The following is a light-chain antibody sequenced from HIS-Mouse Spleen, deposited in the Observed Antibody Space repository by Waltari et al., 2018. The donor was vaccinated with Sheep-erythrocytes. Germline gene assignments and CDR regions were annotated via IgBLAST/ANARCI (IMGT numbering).Light chain of an antibody. CDR1: QDISNY. CDR3: QQYDNLLT. CDR2: DAS. V-gene: IGKV1-33*01. J-gene: IGKJ4*01. Sequence: DIQMTQSPSSLSASVGDRVSITCQASQDISNYLNWYQQKPWKAPKLLIYDASNLEKGVPSRFSGSGSGTDFTFTISSLQPEDIATYYCQQYDNLLTFGGGTKVEIK.